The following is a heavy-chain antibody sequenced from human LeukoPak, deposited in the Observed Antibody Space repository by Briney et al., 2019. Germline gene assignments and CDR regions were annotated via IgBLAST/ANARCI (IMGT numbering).Heavy chain of an antibody. CDR3: ARWYCVSNTCYHMDV. D-gene: IGHD2-2*01. V-gene: IGHV4-59*02. Sequence: SETLSLTCTVSGGSVNSYYWSWIRQPPGEGLEWIGYIYYTGSTKYNPSLKSRVTMSVDTSKNQLSLKVGSVTAADTAVYYCARWYCVSNTCYHMDVWGKGTTVTVSS. CDR1: GGSVNSYY. J-gene: IGHJ6*03. CDR2: IYYTGST.